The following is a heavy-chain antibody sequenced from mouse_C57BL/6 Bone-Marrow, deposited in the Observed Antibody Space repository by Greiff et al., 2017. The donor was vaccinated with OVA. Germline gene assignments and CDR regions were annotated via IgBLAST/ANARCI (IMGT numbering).Heavy chain of an antibody. D-gene: IGHD2-2*01. CDR2: IYPGSGST. J-gene: IGHJ3*01. Sequence: QVQLQQPGAELVKPGASVKMSCKASGYTFTSYWITWVKQRPGQGLEWIGDIYPGSGSTNYNEKFKSKATLTVDTSSSTAYMQLSSLTSEDSAVYYCARWAGSDLSWFAYWGQGTLVTVSA. CDR1: GYTFTSYW. V-gene: IGHV1-55*01. CDR3: ARWAGSDLSWFAY.